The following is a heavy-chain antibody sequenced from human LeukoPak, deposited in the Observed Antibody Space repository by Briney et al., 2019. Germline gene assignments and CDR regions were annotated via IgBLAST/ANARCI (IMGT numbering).Heavy chain of an antibody. CDR3: ARGDYYGSGSYCEYFQH. CDR1: GGSFSGYY. J-gene: IGHJ1*01. D-gene: IGHD3-10*01. CDR2: INHSGST. Sequence: SETLSLTCAVYGGSFSGYYWSWIRQPPGKGLEWIGEINHSGSTNYNPSLKSRVTISVDKSKNQFSLKLSSVTAADTAVYYCARGDYYGSGSYCEYFQHWGQGTLVTVSS. V-gene: IGHV4-34*01.